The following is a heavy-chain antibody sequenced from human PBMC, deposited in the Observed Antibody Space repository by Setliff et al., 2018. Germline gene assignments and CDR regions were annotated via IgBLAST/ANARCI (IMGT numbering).Heavy chain of an antibody. V-gene: IGHV1-2*06. CDR2: INPSSGGT. CDR3: ARAEYTSSSLYYYMDV. Sequence: ASVKVSCKAFSYTFNDYYIHWVRQTPGQGLEWMGRINPSSGGTDDAQNFLGRVTMTRDTAISTAYMELSRLTSDDTAVYYCARAEYTSSSLYYYMDVWGKGTTVTVS. D-gene: IGHD6-6*01. J-gene: IGHJ6*03. CDR1: SYTFNDYY.